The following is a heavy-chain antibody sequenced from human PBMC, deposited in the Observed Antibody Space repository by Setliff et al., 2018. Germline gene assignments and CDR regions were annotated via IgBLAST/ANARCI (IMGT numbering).Heavy chain of an antibody. Sequence: GSLRLSCAASGFSFSDYSMNWVRQAPGKGLEWVAVIWDDGGKKYHADSVKGRFTISRDNSKNTLYLQMNSLRPEDTAVYYCARTCSGSGCYAGLESWGQGTPVTVAS. CDR2: IWDDGGKK. J-gene: IGHJ4*02. CDR3: ARTCSGSGCYAGLES. D-gene: IGHD2-15*01. V-gene: IGHV3-33*08. CDR1: GFSFSDYS.